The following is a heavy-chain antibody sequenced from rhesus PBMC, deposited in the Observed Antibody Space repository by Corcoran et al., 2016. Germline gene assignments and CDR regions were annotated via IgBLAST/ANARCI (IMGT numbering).Heavy chain of an antibody. Sequence: QVQLQESGPGVVKPLETLSVTCAVSGGAISSGYDWSWICELSGKGLEWIGYIYGSSGSATYNPSLQNPNTITKDSSKNHFSLKLSSVTAADTAVYYCAREGAGTPHYALDSWGQGVVVTVSS. CDR2: IYGSSGSA. CDR1: GGAISSGYD. V-gene: IGHV4-76*01. D-gene: IGHD1-1*01. J-gene: IGHJ6*01. CDR3: AREGAGTPHYALDS.